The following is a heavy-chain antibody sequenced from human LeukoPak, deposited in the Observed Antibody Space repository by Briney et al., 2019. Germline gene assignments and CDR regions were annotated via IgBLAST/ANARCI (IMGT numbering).Heavy chain of an antibody. V-gene: IGHV3-49*03. J-gene: IGHJ4*02. CDR3: TRGNYGGNRGGFDY. D-gene: IGHD4-23*01. CDR1: EFTFSSYW. Sequence: LAGGSLRLSCAASEFTFSSYWMSWFRQAPGKGLEWVGFIRSKAYGGTTEYAASVKGRFTISRDDSKSIAYLQMNSLKTEDTAVYYCTRGNYGGNRGGFDYWGQGTLVTVSS. CDR2: IRSKAYGGTT.